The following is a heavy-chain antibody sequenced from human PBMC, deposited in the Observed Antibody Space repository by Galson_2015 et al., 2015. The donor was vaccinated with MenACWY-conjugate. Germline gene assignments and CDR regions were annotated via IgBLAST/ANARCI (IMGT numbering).Heavy chain of an antibody. Sequence: EPLSLTCTVSGGSISSHYWSWFRQPPGRGLEWIAYIRDTGSLKDNPSLKSRVTMSADKSNNQFSLRLISVTAADTAVYYCARMPTWGSSFGYFDYWGQGIVVAVSS. V-gene: IGHV4-59*08. J-gene: IGHJ4*02. CDR2: IRDTGSL. CDR3: ARMPTWGSSFGYFDY. D-gene: IGHD7-27*01. CDR1: GGSISSHY.